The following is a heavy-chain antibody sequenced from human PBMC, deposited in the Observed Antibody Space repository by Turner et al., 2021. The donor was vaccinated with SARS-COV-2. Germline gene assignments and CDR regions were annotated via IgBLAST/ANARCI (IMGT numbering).Heavy chain of an antibody. CDR3: ARLRPTQNFDY. Sequence: QLQLQESGPGLVKPSETLSLSCTVSGGSISSSYYYWGWIRQPPGKGLEWIGSIYYSGSTYYNPSLKSRVTISVDTSKNQFSLKLSSVTAADTAVYYCARLRPTQNFDYWGQGTLVTVSS. V-gene: IGHV4-39*01. D-gene: IGHD1-1*01. CDR2: IYYSGST. CDR1: GGSISSSYYY. J-gene: IGHJ4*02.